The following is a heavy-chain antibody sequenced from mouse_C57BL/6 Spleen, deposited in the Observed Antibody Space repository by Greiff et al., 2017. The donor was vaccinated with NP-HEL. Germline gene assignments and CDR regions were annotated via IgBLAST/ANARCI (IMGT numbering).Heavy chain of an antibody. CDR1: GYTFTSYT. J-gene: IGHJ1*03. D-gene: IGHD1-1*01. CDR2: INPSSGYT. Sequence: VQLQQSGAELARPGASVKMSCKASGYTFTSYTMHWVKQRPGQGLEWIGYINPSSGYTKYNQKFKDKATVTADKSSSTAYMQLSSLTSEDSAVYYCARGGSSHWYFDVWGTGTTVTVSS. V-gene: IGHV1-4*01. CDR3: ARGGSSHWYFDV.